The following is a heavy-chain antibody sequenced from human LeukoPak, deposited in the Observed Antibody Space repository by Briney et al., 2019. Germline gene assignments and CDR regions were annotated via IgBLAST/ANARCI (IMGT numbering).Heavy chain of an antibody. J-gene: IGHJ4*02. Sequence: GGSLRLSCAASGFTFSSFWMSWVRQAPGKGLEWLANIKQDGSQKYYVDSVKGRFTISRDNAKNSLYLQMNSLRADDTAIYYCATYYYSSGSGPDYWGQGTLVTVSS. D-gene: IGHD3-10*01. CDR2: IKQDGSQK. V-gene: IGHV3-7*01. CDR3: ATYYYSSGSGPDY. CDR1: GFTFSSFW.